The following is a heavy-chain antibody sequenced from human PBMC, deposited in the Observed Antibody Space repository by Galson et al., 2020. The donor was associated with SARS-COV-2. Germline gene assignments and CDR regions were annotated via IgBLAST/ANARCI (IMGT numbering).Heavy chain of an antibody. CDR3: ARESAVGGGYYMDV. CDR1: GFTFSSYW. D-gene: IGHD3-16*01. Sequence: RLSCEASGFTFSSYWMHWVRQAPGRGLVWVSRIHSDGSDTKYADSVKGRFTISRDNPKNTLFLQLNSLRAEDTAVYYCARESAVGGGYYMDVWGKGTTVTVSS. CDR2: IHSDGSDT. V-gene: IGHV3-74*03. J-gene: IGHJ6*03.